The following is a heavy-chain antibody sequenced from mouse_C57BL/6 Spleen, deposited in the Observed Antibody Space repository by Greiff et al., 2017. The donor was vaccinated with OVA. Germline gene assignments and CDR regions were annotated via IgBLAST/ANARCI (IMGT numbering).Heavy chain of an antibody. CDR2: IYPGDGDT. V-gene: IGHV1-82*01. Sequence: VQLQQSGPELVKPGASVKISCKASGYAFSSSWMNWVKQRPGKGLEWIGRIYPGDGDTNYNGTFKGKATLTAAKSSSTAYMQLSSLTSEDSAVYFCARSYGSSYDGYFDVWGTGTTVTVSS. D-gene: IGHD1-1*01. J-gene: IGHJ1*03. CDR3: ARSYGSSYDGYFDV. CDR1: GYAFSSSW.